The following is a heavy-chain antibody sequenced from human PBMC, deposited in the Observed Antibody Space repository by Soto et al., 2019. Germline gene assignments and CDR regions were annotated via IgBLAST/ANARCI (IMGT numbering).Heavy chain of an antibody. Sequence: GGSLRLSCAASGFSFSDHYMAWVRQAPGKGLEWVVRIRNKANRYTTEYAASVKDRFTISRDDSKKSLYLQMNSLRTEDTAVYYCAREGAGCSGGICYSRGYFDSWGQGTLVTVSS. CDR2: IRNKANRYTT. D-gene: IGHD2-15*01. CDR3: AREGAGCSGGICYSRGYFDS. V-gene: IGHV3-72*01. J-gene: IGHJ4*02. CDR1: GFSFSDHY.